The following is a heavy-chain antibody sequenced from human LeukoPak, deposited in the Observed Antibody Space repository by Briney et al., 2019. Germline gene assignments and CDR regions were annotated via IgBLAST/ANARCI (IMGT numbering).Heavy chain of an antibody. CDR1: GFTVSSNY. J-gene: IGHJ3*02. V-gene: IGHV3-53*01. D-gene: IGHD2-2*01. CDR2: IYSGGST. CDR3: AREYCSSTSCRSDAFDI. Sequence: GSLRLSCAASGFTVSSNYMSWVRQAPGKGLEWVSIIYSGGSTYYADSVKGRFTISRDNSKNTLYLQMNSLRAEDTAVYYCAREYCSSTSCRSDAFDIWGQGTMVTVSS.